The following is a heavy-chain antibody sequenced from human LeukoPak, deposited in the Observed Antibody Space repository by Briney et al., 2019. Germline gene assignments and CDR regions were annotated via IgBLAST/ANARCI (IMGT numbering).Heavy chain of an antibody. CDR3: ARVWENYYYGMDV. Sequence: ASVTVSCKASGYTFTSYGISWVRQAPGEGLEWMGWISAYNINTNYAQKLQGRVTMTTDTSTSTAYMELGSLRSDDTAVYYCARVWENYYYGMDVWGQGTTVTVSS. CDR2: ISAYNINT. V-gene: IGHV1-18*01. D-gene: IGHD1-26*01. CDR1: GYTFTSYG. J-gene: IGHJ6*02.